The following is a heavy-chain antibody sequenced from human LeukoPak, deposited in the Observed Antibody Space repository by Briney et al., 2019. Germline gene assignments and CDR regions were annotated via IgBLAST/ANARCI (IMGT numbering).Heavy chain of an antibody. CDR1: GYTFTSNG. Sequence: ASVDVSCKASGYTFTSNGIMWVRQAPGQGLEWMGWISVYNGNTKYAQKLQGRVTMTADTSTSTAYMELRSLKFDDTAVYYCARKVSWSGYADYWGQGTLVSVSS. CDR3: ARKVSWSGYADY. CDR2: ISVYNGNT. V-gene: IGHV1-18*01. J-gene: IGHJ4*02. D-gene: IGHD3-3*01.